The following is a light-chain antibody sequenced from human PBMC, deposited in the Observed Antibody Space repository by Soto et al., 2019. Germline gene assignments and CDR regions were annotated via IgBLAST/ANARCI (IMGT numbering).Light chain of an antibody. V-gene: IGKV3-20*01. Sequence: EIVLTQSPATLSLSPGERATLSCRASQSISTSYLAWYQQKPGQAPRLLIYGASSRASGIPDRFSGSGSGTEFTLTISRLEPEDFAVYFCQQYSDSVLSFGGGTKVDI. CDR2: GAS. CDR3: QQYSDSVLS. J-gene: IGKJ4*01. CDR1: QSISTSY.